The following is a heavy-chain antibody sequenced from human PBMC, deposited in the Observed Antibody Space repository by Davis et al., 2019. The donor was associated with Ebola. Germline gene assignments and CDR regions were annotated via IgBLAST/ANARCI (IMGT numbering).Heavy chain of an antibody. D-gene: IGHD1-26*01. V-gene: IGHV6-1*01. J-gene: IGHJ4*02. Sequence: PSETLSLTCAISGDSVSSNSAAWNWIRQSPSRGLEWLGRTYYRSKWYNDYAVSVKSRITINPDTSKNQFSLQLNSVTPEDTAVYYCARDLGIVGAKEGFDYWGQGTLVTVST. CDR3: ARDLGIVGAKEGFDY. CDR2: TYYRSKWYN. CDR1: GDSVSSNSAA.